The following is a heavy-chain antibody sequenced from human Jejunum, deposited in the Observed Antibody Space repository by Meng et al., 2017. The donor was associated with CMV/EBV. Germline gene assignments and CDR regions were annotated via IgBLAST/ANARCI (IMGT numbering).Heavy chain of an antibody. Sequence: QVPRQGSGPGLVRPSETLPLTCTVSGDSISNYFWSWIRQPAGKKLEWIGRFSPCGNINYIPSLKGRLTMSVDTSNNQIFLNVTSVTAADTALYYCARGESRGYYYFDYWGQGILVTVSS. V-gene: IGHV4-4*07. CDR2: FSPCGNI. J-gene: IGHJ4*02. CDR3: ARGESRGYYYFDY. D-gene: IGHD3-22*01. CDR1: GDSISNYF.